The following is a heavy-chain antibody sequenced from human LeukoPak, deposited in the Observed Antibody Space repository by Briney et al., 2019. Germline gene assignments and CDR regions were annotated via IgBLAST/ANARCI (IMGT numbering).Heavy chain of an antibody. CDR3: ARSLSRWRVAAPAGYIDV. J-gene: IGHJ6*03. D-gene: IGHD6-19*01. CDR2: INPNSGGT. V-gene: IGHV1-2*06. Sequence: GASVKVSCKASAYTFTGYYMHWVRQAPGQGLEWMGRINPNSGGTNYAQKFQGRVTMTRDTSISTAYMELSRLRSDDTAVYYCARSLSRWRVAAPAGYIDVWGKGTTVTVSS. CDR1: AYTFTGYY.